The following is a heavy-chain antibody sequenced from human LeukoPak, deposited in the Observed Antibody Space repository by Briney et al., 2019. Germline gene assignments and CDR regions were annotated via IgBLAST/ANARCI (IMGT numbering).Heavy chain of an antibody. CDR1: GLAFSSYS. Sequence: GGSLRLSCVASGLAFSSYSMHWVRQAPGKGLEWVGVISYDGSDEYYTDSVKGRFTISRDNSKNTVYLQMNSLRADDTAVYYCARDFTPEWFDIHWGQGTLVTVSS. CDR2: ISYDGSDE. CDR3: ARDFTPEWFDIH. V-gene: IGHV3-30*04. J-gene: IGHJ4*02. D-gene: IGHD3-3*01.